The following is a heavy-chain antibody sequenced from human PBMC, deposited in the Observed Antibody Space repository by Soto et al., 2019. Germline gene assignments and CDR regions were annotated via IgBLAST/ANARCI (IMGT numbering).Heavy chain of an antibody. J-gene: IGHJ6*02. Sequence: GESLKISCKGSGYSFTSYWISWVRQMPGKGLEWMGRIDPSDSYTNSSPSFQGHVTISADKSISTACLRWSSLKASGTAMYYCARHRRPTGRGVAATSRLPTTNYYYYCGMDVWGQGTTVTVSS. V-gene: IGHV5-10-1*01. D-gene: IGHD2-15*01. CDR3: ARHRRPTGRGVAATSRLPTTNYYYYCGMDV. CDR2: IDPSDSYT. CDR1: GYSFTSYW.